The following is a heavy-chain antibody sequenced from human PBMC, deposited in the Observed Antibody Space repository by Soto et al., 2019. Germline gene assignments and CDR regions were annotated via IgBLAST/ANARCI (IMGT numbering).Heavy chain of an antibody. CDR2: ISSTGVTM. V-gene: IGHV3-48*03. Sequence: GGSLRLSCAASGFTFRSAETNWVRQAPGKGLEWVSYISSTGVTMYYADSVKGRFAISRDNARNSLYLQMSSLRAEDTAVYFCARDYYYGMDVWGPGTTVTVSS. J-gene: IGHJ6*02. CDR1: GFTFRSAE. CDR3: ARDYYYGMDV.